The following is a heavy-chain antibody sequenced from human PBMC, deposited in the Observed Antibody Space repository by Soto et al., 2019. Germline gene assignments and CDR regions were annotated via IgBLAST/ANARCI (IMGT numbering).Heavy chain of an antibody. CDR2: IYYSGST. CDR3: ARAPPFYN. V-gene: IGHV4-59*01. Sequence: PWETLSLTCTVSGGSISSYYWSWIRQPPVKVLEWIGYIYYSGSTNYNPSLKSLVTISVDTSKNQFSLKLSSVTAADTAVYFCARAPPFYNWGQGTLVTVSS. CDR1: GGSISSYY. J-gene: IGHJ4*02.